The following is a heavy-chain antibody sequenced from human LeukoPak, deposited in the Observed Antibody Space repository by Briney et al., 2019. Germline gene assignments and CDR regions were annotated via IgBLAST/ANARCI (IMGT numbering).Heavy chain of an antibody. CDR3: ASGSGYYSGDAFDI. V-gene: IGHV4-4*07. CDR2: IYTSGST. D-gene: IGHD3-22*01. Sequence: SETLSLTCTVSGGSISSYYWSWIRQPAGKGLEWIGRIYTSGSTNYNPSLKSRVTMSVDTSKNQFSLKLSSVTAADTAVYYCASGSGYYSGDAFDIWGQGTMVTVSS. J-gene: IGHJ3*02. CDR1: GGSISSYY.